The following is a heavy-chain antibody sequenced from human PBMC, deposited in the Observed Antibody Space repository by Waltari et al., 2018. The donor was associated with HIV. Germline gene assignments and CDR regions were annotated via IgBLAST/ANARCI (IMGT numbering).Heavy chain of an antibody. J-gene: IGHJ3*02. V-gene: IGHV3-23*01. D-gene: IGHD3-22*01. CDR1: GFTFRTYS. Sequence: EVPLLESAGGLVQLGGSLRLSCAASGFTFRTYSMSWVRQAPGKGLEWVSSISGSGGSTYYADSGKGRFTVSRDNSKDTLFLQMNSLRAEDTALYYCAKEGIIVITDAFDIWGQGTMVIVSS. CDR3: AKEGIIVITDAFDI. CDR2: ISGSGGST.